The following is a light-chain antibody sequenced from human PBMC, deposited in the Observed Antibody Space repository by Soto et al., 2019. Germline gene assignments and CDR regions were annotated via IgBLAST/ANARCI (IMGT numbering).Light chain of an antibody. CDR3: QPYGNSPIT. V-gene: IGKV3-20*01. CDR1: ERIYSAY. Sequence: EGVLTQSPGTLSLSRGERATLSCRASERIYSAYLGWYQQKPGQAPRLLIYGTSGRATGIPDRFSGSGSGTDFTLTISRLEPEDFPVYYCQPYGNSPITFGQGTRLE. CDR2: GTS. J-gene: IGKJ5*01.